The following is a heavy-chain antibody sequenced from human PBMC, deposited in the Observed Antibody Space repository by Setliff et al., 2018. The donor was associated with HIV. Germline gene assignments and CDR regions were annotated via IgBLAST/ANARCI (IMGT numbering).Heavy chain of an antibody. Sequence: SETLSLTCTVSGDSITSYYWSWIRQPPGKGLEWIGYIYYTGSTTYNPSLKSRVTMSGDTSKNQFSLKLSSVTAADTAVYYCARDRPYSGYPDWGQGTLVTVSS. CDR1: GDSITSYY. CDR2: IYYTGST. CDR3: ARDRPYSGYPD. D-gene: IGHD5-12*01. V-gene: IGHV4-59*12. J-gene: IGHJ4*02.